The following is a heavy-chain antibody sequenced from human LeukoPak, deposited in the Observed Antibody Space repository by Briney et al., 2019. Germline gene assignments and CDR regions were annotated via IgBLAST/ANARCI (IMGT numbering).Heavy chain of an antibody. Sequence: GGALRLSCAASGFTFSSFDMHWVRQPTGQGLDWVSTIGTASDTYYPGSVEGRFTLSRDNAKNSLYLQMNSLTAGDTAVYYCARGPPRGKYYYMDVWGKGTTVTVSS. CDR2: IGTASDT. CDR1: GFTFSSFD. V-gene: IGHV3-13*01. D-gene: IGHD1-1*01. CDR3: ARGPPRGKYYYMDV. J-gene: IGHJ6*03.